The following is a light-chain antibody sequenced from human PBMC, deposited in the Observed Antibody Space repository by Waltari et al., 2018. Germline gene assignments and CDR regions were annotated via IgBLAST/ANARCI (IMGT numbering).Light chain of an antibody. Sequence: QTVVTQEPSLTVSPGETVTLTCASSTGAVTSGYYPNWFQQNPGQAPRSLFYSQHNRHPQTPARYSGSLLGGKAVLALSGVQPEDEADYYCLLYYGGAQWVFGGGTRLTVL. CDR1: TGAVTSGYY. CDR2: SQH. J-gene: IGLJ3*02. CDR3: LLYYGGAQWV. V-gene: IGLV7-43*01.